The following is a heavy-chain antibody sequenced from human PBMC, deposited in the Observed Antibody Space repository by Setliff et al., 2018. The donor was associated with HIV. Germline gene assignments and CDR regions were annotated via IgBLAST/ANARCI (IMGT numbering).Heavy chain of an antibody. J-gene: IGHJ3*02. CDR1: GGSISGYY. D-gene: IGHD2-8*01. Sequence: LSLTCTVSGGSISGYYWIWIRQPPGKGLEWIGYIHYSGATNYNPSLKSRVTISLDTSRTQFSLRLSSVTAADTAVYYCARHSPNVGVRGDAFDIWGQGTVVT. V-gene: IGHV4-59*08. CDR3: ARHSPNVGVRGDAFDI. CDR2: IHYSGAT.